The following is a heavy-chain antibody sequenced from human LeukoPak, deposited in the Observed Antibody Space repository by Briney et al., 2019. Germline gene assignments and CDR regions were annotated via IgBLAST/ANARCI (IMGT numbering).Heavy chain of an antibody. CDR3: ARNLPAYYDILTGYSNYYFDY. D-gene: IGHD3-9*01. J-gene: IGHJ4*02. CDR2: IYYSGST. V-gene: IGHV4-30-4*01. CDR1: GGSISSGDYY. Sequence: TLSLTCTVSGGSISSGDYYWSWIRQPPGKGLEWIGYIYYSGSTYYNPSLKSRVTISVDTSKNQFSLKLSSVTAADTAVYYCARNLPAYYDILTGYSNYYFDYWGQGTLVTVSP.